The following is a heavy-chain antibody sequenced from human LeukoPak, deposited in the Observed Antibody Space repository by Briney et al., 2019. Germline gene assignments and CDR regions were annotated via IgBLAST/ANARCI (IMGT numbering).Heavy chain of an antibody. Sequence: ASVKVSCKASGYTFTGYYMHWVRQAPGQGLEWMGWINPNSGGTNYTQKFQGRVTMNRETPISTAYMELSRLRSDDTAVYYCARWGYDGVFYICGEGKMVTVSS. D-gene: IGHD4-17*01. J-gene: IGHJ3*02. V-gene: IGHV1-2*02. CDR3: ARWGYDGVFYI. CDR1: GYTFTGYY. CDR2: INPNSGGT.